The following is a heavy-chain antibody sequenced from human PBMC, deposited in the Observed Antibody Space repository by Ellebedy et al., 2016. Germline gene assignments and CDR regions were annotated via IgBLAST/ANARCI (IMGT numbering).Heavy chain of an antibody. J-gene: IGHJ3*02. V-gene: IGHV4-61*02. CDR3: ARDWPLQQLVSAFDI. CDR2: IYTSGST. CDR1: GGSISSGSYY. Sequence: SETLSLXXTVSGGSISSGSYYWSWIRQPAGKGLEWIGRIYTSGSTNYNPSLKSRVTMSVDTSKNQFSLKLSSVTAADTAVYYCARDWPLQQLVSAFDIWGQGTMVTVSS. D-gene: IGHD6-13*01.